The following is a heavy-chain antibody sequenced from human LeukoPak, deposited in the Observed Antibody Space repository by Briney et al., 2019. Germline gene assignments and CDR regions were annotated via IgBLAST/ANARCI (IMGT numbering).Heavy chain of an antibody. Sequence: PSETLSLTCTVSGDSISTSNSYWGWIRQPPGKGLEWIGSIYYSGNTYYNASLKSRVTISVDTSKNQFSLKLSSVTAADTAVYYCARSSRGLGKPQFDYWGQGTLVTVSS. V-gene: IGHV4-39*07. CDR2: IYYSGNT. CDR1: GDSISTSNSY. D-gene: IGHD2-15*01. J-gene: IGHJ4*02. CDR3: ARSSRGLGKPQFDY.